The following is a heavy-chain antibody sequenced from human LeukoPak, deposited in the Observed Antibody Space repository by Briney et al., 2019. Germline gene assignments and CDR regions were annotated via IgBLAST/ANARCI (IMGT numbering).Heavy chain of an antibody. Sequence: GGSLRLSCAASGFTFSTFGMHWVRQVPGKGLEWVAVVSNDGSNEYSADSVKGRFTISRDNSKNTLYLQMNSLRAEDTAVYYCAKSQSYQIYYYTIDVWGQGTTVTVSS. CDR1: GFTFSTFG. CDR2: VSNDGSNE. D-gene: IGHD1-26*01. J-gene: IGHJ6*02. V-gene: IGHV3-30*18. CDR3: AKSQSYQIYYYTIDV.